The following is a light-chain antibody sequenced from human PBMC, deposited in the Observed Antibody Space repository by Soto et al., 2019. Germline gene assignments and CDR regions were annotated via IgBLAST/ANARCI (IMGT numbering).Light chain of an antibody. CDR1: QSVSSSY. J-gene: IGKJ2*01. CDR3: HQYCDSVHHT. CDR2: GPS. Sequence: EVVLTQSPGTLSLSPGERVTLSCRATQSVSSSYLAWYQQKPGQAPRLLIYGPSSRATGIPDRFSGSRSGKGFTLTISRLEPEDFAVYYCHQYCDSVHHTFGQGTKLES. V-gene: IGKV3-20*01.